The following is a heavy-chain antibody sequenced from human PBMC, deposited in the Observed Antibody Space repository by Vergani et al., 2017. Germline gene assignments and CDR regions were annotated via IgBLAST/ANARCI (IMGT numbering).Heavy chain of an antibody. J-gene: IGHJ5*02. V-gene: IGHV3-48*01. CDR1: GFTFSSYW. Sequence: EVQLVESGGGLVQPGGSLRLSCAASGFTFSSYWMSWVRQAPGKGLEWVSYISSSSSTIYYADSVKGRFTISRDNAKNSLYLQMNSLRAEDTAVYYCAREPEITIFGVVTRENWFDPWGQGTLVTVSS. D-gene: IGHD3-3*01. CDR2: ISSSSSTI. CDR3: AREPEITIFGVVTRENWFDP.